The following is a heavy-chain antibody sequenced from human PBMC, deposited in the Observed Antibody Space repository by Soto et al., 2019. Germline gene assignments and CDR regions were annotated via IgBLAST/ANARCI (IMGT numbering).Heavy chain of an antibody. V-gene: IGHV1-24*01. D-gene: IGHD2-2*01. CDR3: ATFFPVVPAARWFDP. CDR1: GYTLTELS. Sequence: ASVKVSCKVSGYTLTELSMHWVRQAPGKGLEWMGGFDPEDGETIYAQKFQGRVTMTEDTSTDTAYMELSSLRSEDTAVYYCATFFPVVPAARWFDPWGHGTLVTVSS. J-gene: IGHJ5*02. CDR2: FDPEDGET.